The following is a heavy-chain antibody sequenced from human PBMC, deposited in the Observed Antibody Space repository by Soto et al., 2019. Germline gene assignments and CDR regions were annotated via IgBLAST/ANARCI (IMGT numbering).Heavy chain of an antibody. CDR1: GFTFRNYD. J-gene: IGHJ6*02. CDR3: ARTDRDFYGLDV. Sequence: EVQLVESGGGLVQPGGSLRLSCEASGFTFRNYDMPWVRQGTGKGLEWVSGISAAGDPDYADSVEGRFTISRENAQHSFFLQMNSLRLGDTAVYYCARTDRDFYGLDVWGQGTTVIVSS. V-gene: IGHV3-13*05. CDR2: ISAAGDP.